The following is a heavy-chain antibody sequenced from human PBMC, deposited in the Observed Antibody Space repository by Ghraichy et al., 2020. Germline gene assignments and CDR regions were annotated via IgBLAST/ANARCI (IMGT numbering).Heavy chain of an antibody. V-gene: IGHV3-15*01. J-gene: IGHJ4*02. CDR2: IKSKTDGGTT. Sequence: ESLNISCAASGFTFSNAWMSWVRQAPGKRLEWVGRIKSKTDGGTTDYAAPVKGRFTISRDDSKNTLYLQMNSLKTEDTAVYYCTTLSWSSSSLDYWGQGTLVTVSS. CDR3: TTLSWSSSSLDY. D-gene: IGHD6-13*01. CDR1: GFTFSNAW.